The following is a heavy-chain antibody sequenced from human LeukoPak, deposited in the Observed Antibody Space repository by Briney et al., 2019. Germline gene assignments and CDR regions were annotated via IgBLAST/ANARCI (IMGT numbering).Heavy chain of an antibody. V-gene: IGHV4-38-2*01. D-gene: IGHD4-11*01. Sequence: PSETLSLTCAVSGYAISSGYSWGWIRQPPGKGPEWIGSVFHTGSSYYIPSLKSRVTISVDPSKNQFALEVSSVTAADPAIYYCARGISTTGHDYWRPGTLVTV. CDR2: VFHTGSS. J-gene: IGHJ4*02. CDR3: ARGISTTGHDY. CDR1: GYAISSGYS.